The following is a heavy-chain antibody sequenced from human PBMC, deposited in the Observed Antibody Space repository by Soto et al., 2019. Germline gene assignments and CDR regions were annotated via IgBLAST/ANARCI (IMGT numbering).Heavy chain of an antibody. CDR2: IHHDGST. V-gene: IGHV4-4*02. D-gene: IGHD1-1*01. Sequence: TSETLSLTCAVSGGSISSSNWWSWVRQPPGKGLEWIGEIHHDGSTNYNPSPKSRVTISIDPSKNQFSLRLSSVTAADTAVYYCASQKLDVPAFFDYWGQGALVTVSS. J-gene: IGHJ4*02. CDR1: GGSISSSNW. CDR3: ASQKLDVPAFFDY.